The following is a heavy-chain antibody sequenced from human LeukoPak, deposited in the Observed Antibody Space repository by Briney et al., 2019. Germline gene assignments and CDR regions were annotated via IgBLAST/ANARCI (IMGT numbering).Heavy chain of an antibody. J-gene: IGHJ5*02. D-gene: IGHD3-10*01. CDR3: AKSNYGSGTKNWFDP. CDR2: IYYSGCT. Sequence: SETLSLTCTVSGGSLSSYYWSWIRQPPGKGLEGIGNIYYSGCTNYNPTLKSRDNISVATSKNQFSLKLSSVTAADTAVYYCAKSNYGSGTKNWFDPWGQGTLVTVSS. V-gene: IGHV4-59*01. CDR1: GGSLSSYY.